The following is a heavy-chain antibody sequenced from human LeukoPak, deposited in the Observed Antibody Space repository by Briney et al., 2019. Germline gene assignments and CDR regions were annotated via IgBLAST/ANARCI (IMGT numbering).Heavy chain of an antibody. CDR2: INHSGST. CDR3: ARHSSGWYARYFQH. D-gene: IGHD6-19*01. V-gene: IGHV4-34*01. CDR1: GGSFSGYY. J-gene: IGHJ1*01. Sequence: SETLSLTCAVYGGSFSGYYWSWIRQPPGKGLEWIGEINHSGSTNYNPSLKSRVTISVDTSKNQFSLKLSSVTAADTAVYYCARHSSGWYARYFQHWGQGTLVTVSS.